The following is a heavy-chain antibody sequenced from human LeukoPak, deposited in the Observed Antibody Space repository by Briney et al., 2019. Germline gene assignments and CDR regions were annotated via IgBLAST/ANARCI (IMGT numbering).Heavy chain of an antibody. CDR1: GGSISSYY. Sequence: PSETLSLTCTVSGGSISSYYWSWIRQPPGKGLEWIGYIYYSGSTNYNPSLKSRVTISVDTSKNQFSLKLSSVTAADTAVYYCARAPGIAVAGTHYYFDYWGQGTLVTVSS. CDR3: ARAPGIAVAGTHYYFDY. CDR2: IYYSGST. J-gene: IGHJ4*02. V-gene: IGHV4-59*01. D-gene: IGHD6-19*01.